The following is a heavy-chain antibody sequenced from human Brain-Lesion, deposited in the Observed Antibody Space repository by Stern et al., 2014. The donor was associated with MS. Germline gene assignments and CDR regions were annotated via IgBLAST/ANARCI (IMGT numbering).Heavy chain of an antibody. V-gene: IGHV4-4*02. CDR2: IYQSGSA. Sequence: VQLVESGPGLVKPSGTLSLTCAVSGASISNTQWWTWVRQSPGKGLEWIGEIYQSGSATYNPSLRSRVTISVDRSKNSFSLKLNSVTAADTAVYYCARDPRRGGLSGYYHGMDVWGQGTTVTVSS. CDR1: GASISNTQW. D-gene: IGHD3-10*01. J-gene: IGHJ6*02. CDR3: ARDPRRGGLSGYYHGMDV.